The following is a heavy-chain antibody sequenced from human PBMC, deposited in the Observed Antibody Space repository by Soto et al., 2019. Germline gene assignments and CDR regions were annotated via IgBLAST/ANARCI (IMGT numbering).Heavy chain of an antibody. V-gene: IGHV3-30-3*01. D-gene: IGHD1-7*01. J-gene: IGHJ6*02. CDR1: GFTFSSYA. CDR3: ARGRTFWNYESYYYGMDV. Sequence: QVQLVESGGGVVQPGRSLRLSCAASGFTFSSYAMHWVRQAPGKGLEWVAVISYDGSNKYYADSVKGRFTISRDNSKNTLYLQMNSLRAEDTAVYYCARGRTFWNYESYYYGMDVWGQGTTVTVSS. CDR2: ISYDGSNK.